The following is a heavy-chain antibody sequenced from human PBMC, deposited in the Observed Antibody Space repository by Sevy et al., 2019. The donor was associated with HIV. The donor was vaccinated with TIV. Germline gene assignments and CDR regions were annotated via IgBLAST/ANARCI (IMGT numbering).Heavy chain of an antibody. Sequence: GGSLRLSCATSGFTFSTYSMNWVRQAPGKGLEWVSSISRSSTYIYYTDSVKGRFTLSRDNARNSLYLQMNSLRVDDTAVYYCAKVLGAGYYDRDAFDIWGQGTMVTVSS. D-gene: IGHD3-22*01. V-gene: IGHV3-21*01. CDR3: AKVLGAGYYDRDAFDI. J-gene: IGHJ3*02. CDR1: GFTFSTYS. CDR2: ISRSSTYI.